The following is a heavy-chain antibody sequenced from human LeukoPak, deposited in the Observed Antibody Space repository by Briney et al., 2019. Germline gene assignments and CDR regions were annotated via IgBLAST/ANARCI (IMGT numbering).Heavy chain of an antibody. CDR3: ARDWSGYYTGVDY. V-gene: IGHV3-21*01. J-gene: IGHJ4*02. CDR2: ISSSSSYI. CDR1: GFTFSSYS. D-gene: IGHD3-3*01. Sequence: PGGSLRLSCAASGFTFSSYSMNWVRQAPGKGLEWVSSISSSSSYIYYADSVKGRFTISRDNARNSLYLQMNSQRAEDTAVYYCARDWSGYYTGVDYWGQGTLVTVSS.